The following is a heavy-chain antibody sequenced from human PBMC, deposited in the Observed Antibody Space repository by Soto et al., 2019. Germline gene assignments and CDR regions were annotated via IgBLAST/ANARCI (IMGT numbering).Heavy chain of an antibody. J-gene: IGHJ4*02. Sequence: GGSLRLSCAASGFTFSSYAMSWVRQAPGKGLEWVSAISGSGGSTYYADSVKGRFTISRDNSKNTLYLQMNSLRAEDTAVYYCARQAYYYGSGSYYKRYDYWGQGTLVTVSS. D-gene: IGHD3-10*01. V-gene: IGHV3-23*01. CDR3: ARQAYYYGSGSYYKRYDY. CDR1: GFTFSSYA. CDR2: ISGSGGST.